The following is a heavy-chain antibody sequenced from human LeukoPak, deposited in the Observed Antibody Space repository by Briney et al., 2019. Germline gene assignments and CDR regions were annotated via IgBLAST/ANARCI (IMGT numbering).Heavy chain of an antibody. Sequence: GGSLRLSCAASGFTFSSYAMHWVRQAPGKGLEWVAVISYDGSNKYYADSVNGRFTISRDNSKNTLYLQMNSLRAEDTAVYYCARDKPYYYDSRAGLNWFDPWGQGTLVTVSS. CDR2: ISYDGSNK. V-gene: IGHV3-30*04. CDR3: ARDKPYYYDSRAGLNWFDP. J-gene: IGHJ5*02. CDR1: GFTFSSYA. D-gene: IGHD3-22*01.